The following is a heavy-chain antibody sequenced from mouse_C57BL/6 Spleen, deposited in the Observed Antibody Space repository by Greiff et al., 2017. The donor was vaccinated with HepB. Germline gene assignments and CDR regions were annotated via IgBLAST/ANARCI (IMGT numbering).Heavy chain of an antibody. CDR2: IYPGSGNT. Sequence: QVQLQQSGAELVRPGASVKLSCKASGYTFTDYYIYWVKQRPGQGLEWIARIYPGSGNTYYHENFKGKATLTAEKASSTTYMQLSRLTSEDAAVYLCARASGLCWYIDDWGTGTTVTVSS. CDR3: ARASGLCWYIDD. V-gene: IGHV1-76*01. CDR1: GYTFTDYY. J-gene: IGHJ1*03.